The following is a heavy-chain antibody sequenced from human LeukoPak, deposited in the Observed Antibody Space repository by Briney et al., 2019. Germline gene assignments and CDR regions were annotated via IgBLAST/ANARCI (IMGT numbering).Heavy chain of an antibody. V-gene: IGHV5-51*01. CDR3: ARRVPTRSTARDALDI. CDR2: IYPGDSDT. CDR1: GYSFTSYW. J-gene: IGHJ3*02. D-gene: IGHD1-14*01. Sequence: GESLKISCKGSGYSFTSYWIGCVRQMPGKGLEWMGIIYPGDSDTRYSPSFQGQVTISADKSISTAYLQWSSLKASDTDMYYCARRVPTRSTARDALDIWGQGTMVTVSS.